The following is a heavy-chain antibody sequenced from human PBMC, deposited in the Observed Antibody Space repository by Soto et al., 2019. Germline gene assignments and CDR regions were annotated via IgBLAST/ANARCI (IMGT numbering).Heavy chain of an antibody. CDR1: GGSVSNSNYY. CDR3: VSQRTSVLSQAYFDY. D-gene: IGHD2-8*01. Sequence: SETLSLTCTVSGGSVSNSNYYWGWIRQSPGKGLEWIGSVYYRGRSYSKSSVKSRITISVDTSKNQFSLDLNSVTASDTAVYFCVSQRTSVLSQAYFDYWGPGALVTVSS. J-gene: IGHJ4*02. V-gene: IGHV4-39*01. CDR2: VYYRGRS.